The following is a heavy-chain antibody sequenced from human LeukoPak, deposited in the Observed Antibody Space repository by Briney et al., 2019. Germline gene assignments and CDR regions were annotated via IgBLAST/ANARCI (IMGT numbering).Heavy chain of an antibody. Sequence: PSETLSLTCAASGGSFSGYYWSWIRQPPGKGLEWIGEINHSGSTNYNPSLESRVTISVDTSKNQFPLQLSSVTAADKAVYYCAREGPILGDIVVVPAAPYNWFDPWGQGTLVTVSS. CDR3: AREGPILGDIVVVPAAPYNWFDP. J-gene: IGHJ5*02. V-gene: IGHV4-34*01. CDR2: INHSGST. D-gene: IGHD2-2*01. CDR1: GGSFSGYY.